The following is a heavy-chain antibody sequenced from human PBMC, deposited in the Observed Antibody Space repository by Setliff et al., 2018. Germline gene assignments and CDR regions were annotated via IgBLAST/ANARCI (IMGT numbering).Heavy chain of an antibody. V-gene: IGHV3-74*01. CDR3: ARDPIGPFLCNMDD. Sequence: GGSLRLSCAASGFALSTRWMHWVRQAPGKGLVWVARIDNHGSGTSYADSVKGRFTISRDNSKRTLYLQMNSLRAEDTGVYYCARDPIGPFLCNMDDWGKGTTVTVSS. D-gene: IGHD3-16*01. CDR1: GFALSTRW. CDR2: IDNHGSGT. J-gene: IGHJ6*03.